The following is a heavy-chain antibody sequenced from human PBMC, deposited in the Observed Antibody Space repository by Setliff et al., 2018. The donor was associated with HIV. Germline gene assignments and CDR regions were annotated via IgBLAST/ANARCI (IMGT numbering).Heavy chain of an antibody. Sequence: VKVSCKTSGYTFTRYDINWVRQAAGQGLVWMGWMNPYSGNSGYAQRFHGRLTMTRDTSRGTAHMELRSLRSDDTAVYYCARGYASGSGSYYYDFWGQGTLVTVSS. CDR2: MNPYSGNS. V-gene: IGHV1-8*01. CDR3: ARGYASGSGSYYYDF. CDR1: GYTFTRYD. J-gene: IGHJ4*02. D-gene: IGHD2-15*01.